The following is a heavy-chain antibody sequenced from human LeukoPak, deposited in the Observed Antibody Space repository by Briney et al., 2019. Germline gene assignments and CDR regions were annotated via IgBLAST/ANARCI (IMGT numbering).Heavy chain of an antibody. Sequence: ASVQVSCKASGYTFTGYYMHWVRQAPGQGLEWMGWINPNSGGTKYAQKFQGRVTMTRDMSISTAYMALSRLRSDDTAVYYCAREMTTVTSVDYWGQGTLVTVSS. CDR3: AREMTTVTSVDY. CDR1: GYTFTGYY. V-gene: IGHV1-2*02. D-gene: IGHD4-11*01. J-gene: IGHJ4*02. CDR2: INPNSGGT.